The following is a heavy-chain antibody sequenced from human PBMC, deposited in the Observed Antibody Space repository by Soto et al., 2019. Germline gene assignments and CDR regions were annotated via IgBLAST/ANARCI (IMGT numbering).Heavy chain of an antibody. CDR3: ARDSGDHFDSLNY. D-gene: IGHD3-9*01. J-gene: IGHJ4*02. CDR2: MNAGVGNT. V-gene: IGHV1-3*01. Sequence: ASVKVSCKASGYTFTDYALHWVRQAPGQRLEWMGWMNAGVGNTLYSQKFQGRITITRDTSASTAYMELNSLKSEDTAIYYCARDSGDHFDSLNYWGRGTLVIGSS. CDR1: GYTFTDYA.